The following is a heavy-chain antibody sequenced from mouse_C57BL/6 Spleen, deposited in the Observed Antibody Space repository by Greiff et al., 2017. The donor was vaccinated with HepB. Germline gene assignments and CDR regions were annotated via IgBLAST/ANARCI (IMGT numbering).Heavy chain of an antibody. Sequence: VQLQQSGPELVKPGASVKISCKASGYAFSSSWMNWVKQRPGKGLELIGRIYPGDGDTNYNGKFKGKATLTADKSSSTAYMQLSSLTSEDSAVYFCARDDPHYFDYWGQGTTLTVSS. CDR2: IYPGDGDT. J-gene: IGHJ2*01. CDR1: GYAFSSSW. V-gene: IGHV1-82*01. CDR3: ARDDPHYFDY. D-gene: IGHD2-3*01.